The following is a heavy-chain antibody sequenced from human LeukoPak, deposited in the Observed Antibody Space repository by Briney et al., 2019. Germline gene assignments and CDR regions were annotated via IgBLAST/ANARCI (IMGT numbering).Heavy chain of an antibody. CDR2: IYPGDSDT. D-gene: IGHD3-22*01. J-gene: IGHJ4*02. V-gene: IGHV5-51*01. CDR3: ARRFGDGSGYLDY. Sequence: GESLQISCKGSGFTFTSYWIGWVRQMPGKGLEWMWIIYPGDSDTTYSPSFQGLVAISADKSTSTAYLQWSSLKASDTAIYYCARRFGDGSGYLDYWGRGTLVTVSS. CDR1: GFTFTSYW.